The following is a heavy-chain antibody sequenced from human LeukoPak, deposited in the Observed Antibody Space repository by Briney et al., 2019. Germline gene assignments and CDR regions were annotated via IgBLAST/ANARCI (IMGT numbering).Heavy chain of an antibody. V-gene: IGHV3-30*02. CDR2: IRFDGTDK. CDR3: AGFGGNSDY. CDR1: GFTFSIYA. D-gene: IGHD4-23*01. Sequence: GGSLRLSCAASGFTFSIYAIHWVRQAPGKGLEWVAFIRFDGTDKYYADSVKGRFTVSRDNSMNTLYLQMNSLTPEDTAVYYCAGFGGNSDYWGQGTLVSVSS. J-gene: IGHJ4*02.